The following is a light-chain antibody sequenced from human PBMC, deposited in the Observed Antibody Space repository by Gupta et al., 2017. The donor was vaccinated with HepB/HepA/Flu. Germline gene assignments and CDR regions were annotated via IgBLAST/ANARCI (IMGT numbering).Light chain of an antibody. Sequence: SSELTQDPAVSVALGQTVRITCHGDSLRSYYASWYQQKPGQAPILVFYGKNNRPSGIPDRLSGSSSGNTASLTITGAQAEDEADYYCNSRGSSGYNLMIFGGGTKVTVL. CDR1: SLRSYY. CDR2: GKN. V-gene: IGLV3-19*01. CDR3: NSRGSSGYNLMI. J-gene: IGLJ2*01.